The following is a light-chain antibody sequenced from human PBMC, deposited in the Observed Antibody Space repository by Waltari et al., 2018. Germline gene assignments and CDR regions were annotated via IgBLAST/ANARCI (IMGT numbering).Light chain of an antibody. V-gene: IGKV1-5*03. CDR1: QNISRW. CDR2: KTS. J-gene: IGKJ1*01. Sequence: DIQMTQSPSTLSASLVDRVTITCRPSQNISRWLAWYQQKPGKAPNLLIYKTSSLQSGVPSRFSGSGSGTEFTLTISSLQPEDFATYYCQQYSTYSLWAFGQGTKVEIK. CDR3: QQYSTYSLWA.